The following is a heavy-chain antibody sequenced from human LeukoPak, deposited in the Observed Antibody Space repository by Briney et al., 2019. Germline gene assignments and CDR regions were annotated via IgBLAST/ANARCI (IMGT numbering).Heavy chain of an antibody. CDR3: ARSTSTKAIVVVPAVPYYFDY. CDR1: GGTFSSYA. V-gene: IGHV1-69*13. D-gene: IGHD2-2*01. CDR2: IIPIFGTA. Sequence: SSVTVSCKASGGTFSSYAISWVGQAPAQGVEWMGWIIPIFGTANYAQTFQGRVTITADESTSTAYMELSSLRSEDTAVYYCARSTSTKAIVVVPAVPYYFDYWGQGTLVTVSS. J-gene: IGHJ4*02.